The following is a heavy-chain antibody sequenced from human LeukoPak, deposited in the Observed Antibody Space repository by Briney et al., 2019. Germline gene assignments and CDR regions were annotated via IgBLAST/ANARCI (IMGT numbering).Heavy chain of an antibody. D-gene: IGHD1-26*01. V-gene: IGHV1-18*01. Sequence: ASVRVSCKAYGYNFATSGIGWVRQAPGQGLKWLGWISGYNGNTKSAPKLQGRVTMTTDTTTDAPYLELGSLRVDYTAIYYCARDLGPYTGSYYSYYHYMDVWGEGTSVTVSS. CDR3: ARDLGPYTGSYYSYYHYMDV. J-gene: IGHJ6*03. CDR2: ISGYNGNT. CDR1: GYNFATSG.